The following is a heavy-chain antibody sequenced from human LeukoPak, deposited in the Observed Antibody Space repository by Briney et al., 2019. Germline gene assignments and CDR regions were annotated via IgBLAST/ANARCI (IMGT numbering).Heavy chain of an antibody. CDR2: IYTSGIISGNT. D-gene: IGHD5-24*01. CDR1: GGSISSSSYY. J-gene: IGHJ4*02. V-gene: IGHV4-61*05. CDR3: ARGRGRDGDNLTP. Sequence: SETLSLTCTVSGGSISSSSYYWGWIRQPPGKGLEWIGRIYTSGIISGNTNYNPSLKSRVTISVDTSKNQFSLKLTSVTPADTAVYYCARGRGRDGDNLTPWGQGTLVTVSS.